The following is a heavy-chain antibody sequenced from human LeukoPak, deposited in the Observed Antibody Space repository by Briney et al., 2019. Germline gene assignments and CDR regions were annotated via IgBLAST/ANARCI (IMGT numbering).Heavy chain of an antibody. CDR3: ARHGGYSSPYLH. J-gene: IGHJ1*01. CDR1: GGSFSGYY. D-gene: IGHD6-13*01. V-gene: IGHV4-59*08. Sequence: SETLSLTCAVYGGSFSGYYWCWIRQPPGKGLECIGYIYYSGTTNYNPSLKSRVTISVDTSKNQFSLKLSSVTAADTAVYYCARHGGYSSPYLHWGQGTLVTVSS. CDR2: IYYSGTT.